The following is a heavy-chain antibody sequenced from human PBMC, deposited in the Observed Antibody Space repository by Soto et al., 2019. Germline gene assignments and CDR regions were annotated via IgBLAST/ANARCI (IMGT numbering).Heavy chain of an antibody. CDR2: IRSTTGYT. Sequence: GGSLRLSXAASGFTFSDSYMSWIRQAPGKGLEWVSTIRSTTGYTNYAASVKGRFTVSRDNAENSLSLQMNALRADDPAVYYCARRGYTFGYDYWGRGTLVTVSS. D-gene: IGHD5-18*01. J-gene: IGHJ4*02. V-gene: IGHV3-11*06. CDR3: ARRGYTFGYDY. CDR1: GFTFSDSY.